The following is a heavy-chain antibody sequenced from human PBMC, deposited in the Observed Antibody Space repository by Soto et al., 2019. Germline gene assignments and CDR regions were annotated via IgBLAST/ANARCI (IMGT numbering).Heavy chain of an antibody. CDR2: IYYSGST. CDR3: ARENGLAGTLSDYYYMDV. J-gene: IGHJ6*03. CDR1: GGSISGGGYY. Sequence: SETLSLTCTVSGGSISGGGYYWSWIRLHPGKGLEWIGYIYYSGSTYYNPSLKSRVTISVDTSKNQFSLKLSSVTAADTAVYYCARENGLAGTLSDYYYMDVWGKGTTVTVSS. V-gene: IGHV4-31*03. D-gene: IGHD1-1*01.